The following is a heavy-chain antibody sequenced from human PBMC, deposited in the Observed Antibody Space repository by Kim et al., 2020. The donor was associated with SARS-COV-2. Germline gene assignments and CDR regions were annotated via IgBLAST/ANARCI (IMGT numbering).Heavy chain of an antibody. V-gene: IGHV3-23*01. J-gene: IGHJ6*02. Sequence: GGSLRLSCAASGFTFSTYAMTWVRQAPGKGLEWVSSIGSSGGSTNYADSVKGRFTVSRDESKNTLYLQMNSLRAEDTAVYYCAKLLGRWDAAGFGSYQFYHYYGMDVWGQGTTVTVSS. CDR3: AKLLGRWDAAGFGSYQFYHYYGMDV. CDR1: GFTFSTYA. CDR2: IGSSGGST. D-gene: IGHD3-16*01.